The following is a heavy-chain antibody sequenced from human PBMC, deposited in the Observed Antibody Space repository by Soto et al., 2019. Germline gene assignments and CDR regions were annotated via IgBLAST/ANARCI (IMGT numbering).Heavy chain of an antibody. J-gene: IGHJ4*02. Sequence: QLQLQESGPGLVKPSETLSLTCTVSGGSISSSSYYWGWIRQPPGKGLEWIGSIYYSGSTYYNPSLKSRVTISIDKSKNQFSLKLSSVTAADTALYYFARQWSSRGVIWFGGFDYWGQGTLVTVSS. D-gene: IGHD3-10*01. V-gene: IGHV4-39*01. CDR3: ARQWSSRGVIWFGGFDY. CDR1: GGSISSSSYY. CDR2: IYYSGST.